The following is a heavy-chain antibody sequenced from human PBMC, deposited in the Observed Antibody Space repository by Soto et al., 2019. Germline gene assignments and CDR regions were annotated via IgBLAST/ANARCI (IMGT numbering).Heavy chain of an antibody. CDR3: ARGFIYYDSSDYLRGYYFDY. J-gene: IGHJ4*02. Sequence: PSETLSLTCAVYGGSFSGYYWTWIRQPPGKGLEWIGEINHSGSTNYNPSLKSRVTISIDTSKNQFSLKLTSVTAADTAVYYCARGFIYYDSSDYLRGYYFDYWGQGTLVTVS. D-gene: IGHD3-22*01. CDR2: INHSGST. CDR1: GGSFSGYY. V-gene: IGHV4-34*01.